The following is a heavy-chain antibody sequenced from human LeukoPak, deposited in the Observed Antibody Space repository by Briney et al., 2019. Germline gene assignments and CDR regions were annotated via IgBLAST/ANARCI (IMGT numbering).Heavy chain of an antibody. V-gene: IGHV1-69*05. CDR1: GGTFSSYA. CDR3: ATRKGYCSSTSCYTNYYYYYYMDV. J-gene: IGHJ6*03. D-gene: IGHD2-2*02. Sequence: SVKVSCKASGGTFSSYAISWVRQAPGQGLEWMGGIIPIFGTANYAQKFQGRVTITTDESTSTAYMELSSLRSEDTAVYYCATRKGYCSSTSCYTNYYYYYYMDVWGKGTTVTVSS. CDR2: IIPIFGTA.